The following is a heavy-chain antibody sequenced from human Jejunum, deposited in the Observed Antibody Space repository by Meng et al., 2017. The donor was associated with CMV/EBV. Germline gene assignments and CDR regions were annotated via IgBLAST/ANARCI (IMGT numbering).Heavy chain of an antibody. CDR3: ARGRVLGAIAYFYGMDV. CDR2: ISGGNNDEIT. D-gene: IGHD2-21*01. CDR1: SGYE. V-gene: IGHV3-11*06. Sequence: SGYEMSWGRQAPRKGLEWVSHISGGNNDEITNYADSVKGRFTISRDNGRNSLFLEMNSLRVEDTGVYYCARGRVLGAIAYFYGMDVWGQGTAVTVSS. J-gene: IGHJ6*02.